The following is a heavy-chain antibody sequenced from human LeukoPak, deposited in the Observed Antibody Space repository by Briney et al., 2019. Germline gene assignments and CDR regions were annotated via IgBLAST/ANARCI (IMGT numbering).Heavy chain of an antibody. J-gene: IGHJ4*02. D-gene: IGHD1-26*01. CDR2: ILTSGTT. CDR1: NGSIGSYH. CDR3: ARLRVSGSYLYYFDY. V-gene: IGHV4-4*09. Sequence: SETLSLTCTVSNGSIGSYHWSWVRQPPGKGLEWIGYILTSGTTNYNPSLKSRLTISVDTSKNQFTLKLSSVTAADTAVYYCARLRVSGSYLYYFDYWGQGTLVTVSS.